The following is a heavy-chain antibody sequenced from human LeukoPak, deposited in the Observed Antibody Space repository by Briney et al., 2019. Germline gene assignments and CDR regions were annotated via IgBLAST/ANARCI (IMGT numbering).Heavy chain of an antibody. CDR1: GGTFSSYA. J-gene: IGHJ4*02. CDR2: IIPIFGTA. V-gene: IGHV1-69*13. Sequence: SVKVSCKASGGTFSSYAISWVRQAPGQGLEWMGGIIPIFGTANYAQKFQGRVTISADESTSTAYMELSSLRSEDTAVYYCAISGGGSYTGVSGLIDYWGQGTLVTVSS. D-gene: IGHD3-16*01. CDR3: AISGGGSYTGVSGLIDY.